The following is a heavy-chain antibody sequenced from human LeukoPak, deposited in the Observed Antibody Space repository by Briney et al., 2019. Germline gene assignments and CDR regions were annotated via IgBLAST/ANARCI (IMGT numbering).Heavy chain of an antibody. CDR1: GGSISSGSYY. Sequence: PSQTLSLTCTVSGGSISSGSYYWSWIRQPAGKGLEWIGRIYTSGSTNYNPSLKSRVTISVDTSKNQFSLKLSSVTAADTAVYYCARWGEYYYYYMDVWGKGTTVTISS. CDR3: ARWGEYYYYYMDV. D-gene: IGHD3-16*01. V-gene: IGHV4-61*02. CDR2: IYTSGST. J-gene: IGHJ6*03.